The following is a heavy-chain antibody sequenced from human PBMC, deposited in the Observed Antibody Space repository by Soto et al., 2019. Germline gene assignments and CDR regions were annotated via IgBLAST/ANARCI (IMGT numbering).Heavy chain of an antibody. J-gene: IGHJ4*02. Sequence: VQLVESGGNLVQPGGSLRLSCAVSGFTFNNAWMNWVRQAPGKGLEWVGRIKSKTDGGATDYAAPVKGRFTISRDDSRDTLYLQMDSLKTEDTAVYYCTTTLYYYDNGGDTWLGYWGRGTLVTVSS. V-gene: IGHV3-15*07. CDR2: IKSKTDGGAT. CDR3: TTTLYYYDNGGDTWLGY. CDR1: GFTFNNAW. D-gene: IGHD3-22*01.